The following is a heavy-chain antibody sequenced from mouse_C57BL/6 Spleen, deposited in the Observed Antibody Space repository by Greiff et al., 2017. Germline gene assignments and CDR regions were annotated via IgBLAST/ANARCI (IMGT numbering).Heavy chain of an antibody. CDR3: TRQFYYGSSYWFAY. Sequence: EVMLVESGGGLVQPGGSMKLSCAASGFTFSDAWMDWVRQSPEKGLEWVAEIRNKANNHATYYAESVKGRFTISRDDSKSSVYLQMNSLRAEDTGIYYCTRQFYYGSSYWFAYWGQGTLVTVSA. CDR2: IRNKANNHAT. CDR1: GFTFSDAW. J-gene: IGHJ3*01. D-gene: IGHD1-1*01. V-gene: IGHV6-6*01.